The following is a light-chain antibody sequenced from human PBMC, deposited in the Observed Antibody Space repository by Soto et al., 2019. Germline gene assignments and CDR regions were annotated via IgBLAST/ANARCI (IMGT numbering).Light chain of an antibody. CDR3: QHYQNVPLP. V-gene: IGKV1-33*01. CDR1: RDIVTY. J-gene: IGKJ3*01. Sequence: DVQLTQSPSSLSAAVGDRVTITCQASRDIVTYLNWYQQKPGKAPKLLIYDAVYLETGVPSRFSGSGSGTDFTFTIICLQTEDIGTCYCQHYQNVPLPFGPGTKLDFK. CDR2: DAV.